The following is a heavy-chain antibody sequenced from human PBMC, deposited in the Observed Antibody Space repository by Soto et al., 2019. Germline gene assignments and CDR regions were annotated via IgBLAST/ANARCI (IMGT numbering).Heavy chain of an antibody. V-gene: IGHV4-39*01. D-gene: IGHD6-13*01. CDR2: IYYSGGT. Sequence: QLQLQESGPGLVKPSETLSLTCTVSGGSISSSSYYWGWIRQPPGKGLEWIGSIYYSGGTYYNPSLKSRVTISVDTSKNQFSLKLSSVTAADTAVYYCARLIAAAGTSGWFDPWGQGTLVTVSS. CDR3: ARLIAAAGTSGWFDP. CDR1: GGSISSSSYY. J-gene: IGHJ5*02.